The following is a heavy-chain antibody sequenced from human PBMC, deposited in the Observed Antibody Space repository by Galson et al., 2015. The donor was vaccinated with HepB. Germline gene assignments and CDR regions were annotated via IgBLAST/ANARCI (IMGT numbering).Heavy chain of an antibody. CDR2: ISSSSSYI. CDR3: ARAYRGWYSDY. CDR1: GFTFSSYS. Sequence: SLRLSCAASGFTFSSYSMNWVRQAPGKGLEWVSSISSSSSYIYYADSVKGRFTISRDNAKNSLHLQMNSLRAEDTAVYYCARAYRGWYSDYWGQGTLVTVSS. V-gene: IGHV3-21*01. D-gene: IGHD6-19*01. J-gene: IGHJ4*02.